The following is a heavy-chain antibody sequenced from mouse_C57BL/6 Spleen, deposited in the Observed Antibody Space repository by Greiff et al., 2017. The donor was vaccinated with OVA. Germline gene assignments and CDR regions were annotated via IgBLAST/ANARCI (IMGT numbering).Heavy chain of an antibody. J-gene: IGHJ1*03. V-gene: IGHV5-16*01. CDR2: INYDGSST. CDR1: GFTFSDYY. CDR3: ARDGGLITTVVAPNWYFDV. D-gene: IGHD1-1*01. Sequence: DVMLVESEGGLVQPGSSMKLSCTASGFTFSDYYMAWVRQVPEKGLEWVANINYDGSSTYYLDSLKSRFIISRDNAKNILYLQMSSLKSEDTATYYCARDGGLITTVVAPNWYFDVWGTGTTVTVSS.